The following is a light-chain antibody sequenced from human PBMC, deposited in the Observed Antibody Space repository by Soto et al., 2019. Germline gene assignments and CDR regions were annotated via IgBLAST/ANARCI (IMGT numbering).Light chain of an antibody. Sequence: DIQMTQSPSSLSASVGDRVTITCRASQSISSYLNWYQQKPGKAPKLLIYAASSLQSGAPSRFSGSGSGTDFTLTISSLQPEDFATYYCQQSYSTPRGTFGQGTKLEIK. J-gene: IGKJ2*02. CDR1: QSISSY. V-gene: IGKV1-39*01. CDR3: QQSYSTPRGT. CDR2: AAS.